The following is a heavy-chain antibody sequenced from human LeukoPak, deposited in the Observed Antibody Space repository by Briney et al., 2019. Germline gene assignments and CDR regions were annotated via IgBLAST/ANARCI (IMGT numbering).Heavy chain of an antibody. CDR1: GGTFSSYA. CDR2: IIPIFGTA. Sequence: ASVKVSCKASGGTFSSYAINWVRQAPGQGLEWMGGIIPIFGTANYAQKFQDRVTITADGSTSTAYMELSSLRSEDTAIYYCASRLYCSNTRCRNFPFAYWGQGTLVTVSS. J-gene: IGHJ4*02. CDR3: ASRLYCSNTRCRNFPFAY. V-gene: IGHV1-69*13. D-gene: IGHD2-2*01.